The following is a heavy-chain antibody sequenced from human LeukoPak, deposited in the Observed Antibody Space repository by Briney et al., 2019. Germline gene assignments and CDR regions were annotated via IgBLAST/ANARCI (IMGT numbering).Heavy chain of an antibody. D-gene: IGHD2-15*01. CDR2: MNSNSGNT. V-gene: IGHV1-8*01. CDR1: GYTFTSYD. Sequence: ASVKVSCKASGYTFTSYDINWVRQATGQGLEWMGWMNSNSGNTGYAQKFQGRVTMTRNTSISTAYMELSSLRSEDTAVYYCARGRGLGDIVVVVADPYWYFDLWGRGTLVTVSS. J-gene: IGHJ2*01. CDR3: ARGRGLGDIVVVVADPYWYFDL.